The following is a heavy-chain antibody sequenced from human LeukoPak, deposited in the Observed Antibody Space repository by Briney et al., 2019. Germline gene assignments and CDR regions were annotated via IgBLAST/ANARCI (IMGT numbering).Heavy chain of an antibody. V-gene: IGHV3-15*04. Sequence: GGSLRLSCAASGFTFSKAWMSWVRQAPGKGLEWVGRIESKIDGGTTDYAAPVKGRLTISRDDSKNTLYLQMNSLKTEDTAVYYCTSGFPITIFGVVISGAPEPYFDYWGQGTLVTVSS. J-gene: IGHJ4*02. CDR2: IESKIDGGTT. D-gene: IGHD3-3*01. CDR1: GFTFSKAW. CDR3: TSGFPITIFGVVISGAPEPYFDY.